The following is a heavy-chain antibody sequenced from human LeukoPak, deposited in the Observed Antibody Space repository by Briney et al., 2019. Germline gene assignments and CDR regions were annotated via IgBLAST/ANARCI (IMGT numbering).Heavy chain of an antibody. CDR1: GGSFSGYY. J-gene: IGHJ5*02. D-gene: IGHD3-10*01. CDR3: ARVGAGT. V-gene: IGHV4-34*01. Sequence: SETLSLTCAVYGGSFSGYYWSWIRQPPGKGLEWIGEINHSGSTNYNPSLKSRVTISVDTFKNQFSLKLSSVTAADTAVYYCARVGAGTWGQGTLVTVSS. CDR2: INHSGST.